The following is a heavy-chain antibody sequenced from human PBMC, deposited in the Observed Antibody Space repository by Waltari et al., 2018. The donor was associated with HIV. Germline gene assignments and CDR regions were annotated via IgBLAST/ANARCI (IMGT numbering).Heavy chain of an antibody. J-gene: IGHJ4*02. D-gene: IGHD5-12*01. Sequence: EVQLVESGGGLVQPGRSLRLSCAASGFTFDDYAMHWVRQAPGKGLELVSGISWNSGSLGNADSVKGLFTISRDNAKNSLYLQMNSLRAEDTALYYCAKSSYPGGYDFKYWGQGTLVTVSS. V-gene: IGHV3-9*01. CDR1: GFTFDDYA. CDR2: ISWNSGSL. CDR3: AKSSYPGGYDFKY.